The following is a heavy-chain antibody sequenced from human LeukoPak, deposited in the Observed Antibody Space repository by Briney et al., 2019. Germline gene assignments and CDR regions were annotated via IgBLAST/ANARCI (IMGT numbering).Heavy chain of an antibody. J-gene: IGHJ4*02. D-gene: IGHD6-13*01. CDR3: ARDSAAAGIVDY. CDR1: GGSISSGDYY. V-gene: IGHV4-30-4*01. CDR2: IYYSGST. Sequence: SQTLSLTCTVSGGSISSGDYYWSWIRQPPGKGLEWIGYIYYSGSTYYNPSLKSRATISVDTSKNQFSLKLSSVTAADTAVYYCARDSAAAGIVDYWGQGTLVTVSS.